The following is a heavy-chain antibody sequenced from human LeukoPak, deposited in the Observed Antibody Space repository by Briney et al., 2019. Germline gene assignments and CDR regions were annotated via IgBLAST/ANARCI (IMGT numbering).Heavy chain of an antibody. J-gene: IGHJ6*03. CDR1: GFTFNTYN. CDR3: ARASTQPGYYESDYYYMDV. CDR2: ISSSSSYI. D-gene: IGHD3-22*01. Sequence: GGSLRLSCAASGFTFNTYNMNWVRQAPGKGLEWVSSISSSSSYIYYADSVKGRFTISRDNAKNSLYLQMNSLRAEDTAVYYCARASTQPGYYESDYYYMDVWGKGTTVTVSS. V-gene: IGHV3-21*01.